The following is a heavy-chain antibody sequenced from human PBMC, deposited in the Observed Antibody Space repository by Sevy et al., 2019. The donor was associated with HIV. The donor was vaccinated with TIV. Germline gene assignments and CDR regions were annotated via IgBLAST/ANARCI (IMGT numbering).Heavy chain of an antibody. J-gene: IGHJ4*02. Sequence: ASVKVSCKVSGHTFTDFFIHWVRQAPGQGLEWMGWINPNSGDPKYAQKFQGRVTITRDTSISTAYLELNRLRSDTTAYCYCASTERYTYGSLLDYWGQGTLVTVSS. CDR2: INPNSGDP. CDR1: GHTFTDFF. V-gene: IGHV1-2*02. CDR3: ASTERYTYGSLLDY. D-gene: IGHD5-18*01.